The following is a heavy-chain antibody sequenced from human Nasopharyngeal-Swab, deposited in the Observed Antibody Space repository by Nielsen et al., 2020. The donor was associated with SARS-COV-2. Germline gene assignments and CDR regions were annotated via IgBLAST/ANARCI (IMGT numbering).Heavy chain of an antibody. Sequence: WVRQAPGHGLAWMGRIIPILGIANYAQKFQGRVTITADKSTSTAYMELSSLRSEDTAVYYCATSSGYIVVVPAAIRRYYGMDVWGQGTTVTVSS. CDR3: ATSSGYIVVVPAAIRRYYGMDV. CDR2: IIPILGIA. V-gene: IGHV1-69*02. D-gene: IGHD2-2*01. J-gene: IGHJ6*02.